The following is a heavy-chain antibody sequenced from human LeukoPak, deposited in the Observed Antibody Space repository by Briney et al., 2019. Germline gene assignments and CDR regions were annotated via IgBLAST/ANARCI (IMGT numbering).Heavy chain of an antibody. Sequence: PGGSLRLSCAASGFIFSSYGMHWVRQAPGKGLEWVAFTRYDGTNEYYADSVKGRFTISRANSKNTLYLQMNNLRPEDTAVYYCAKDGYSYGSYYFDYWGQGTLVTVSS. CDR2: TRYDGTNE. J-gene: IGHJ4*02. CDR3: AKDGYSYGSYYFDY. D-gene: IGHD5-18*01. CDR1: GFIFSSYG. V-gene: IGHV3-30*02.